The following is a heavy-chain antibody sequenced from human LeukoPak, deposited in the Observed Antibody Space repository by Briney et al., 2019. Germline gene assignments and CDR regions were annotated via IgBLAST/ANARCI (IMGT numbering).Heavy chain of an antibody. CDR2: IYSGGNT. D-gene: IGHD3-16*01. J-gene: IGHJ6*03. CDR3: ARGIMTPYYMDV. CDR1: GSTVSSNS. V-gene: IGHV3-53*01. Sequence: GGSLRLSCTVSGSTVSSNSMSWVRQAPGKGLEWVSFIYSGGNTHYSDSAKGRFTISRDNSKNSLYLQMNSLRAEDTAVYYCARGIMTPYYMDVWGKGTTVTVSS.